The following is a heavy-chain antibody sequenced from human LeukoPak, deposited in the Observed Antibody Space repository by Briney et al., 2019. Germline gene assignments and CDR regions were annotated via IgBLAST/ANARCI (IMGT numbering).Heavy chain of an antibody. CDR3: ARISRPADRTVGPYYMNV. CDR1: GGSFSGYY. J-gene: IGHJ6*03. Sequence: SETLSLTCAVYGGSFSGYYCSWIRQPPGKGLEWIASISYSGTTYYNPSLKSRVTISVDTSKNQFSLKLTSVTAADTAVYYCARISRPADRTVGPYYMNVWGKGATVTVSS. D-gene: IGHD1-26*01. CDR2: ISYSGTT. V-gene: IGHV4-34*01.